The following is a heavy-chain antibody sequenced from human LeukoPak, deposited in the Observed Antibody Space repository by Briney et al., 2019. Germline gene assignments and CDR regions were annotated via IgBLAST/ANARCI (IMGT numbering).Heavy chain of an antibody. CDR3: AKDPGGSGYSWYGMDV. CDR1: GFTFSTYA. J-gene: IGHJ6*02. D-gene: IGHD3-3*01. Sequence: GGSLRLSCAASGFTFSTYAMSWVRQAPGKGLEWVSVVSGTGGRTYYADSVKGRFTISRDNSKNTLYLQMNSLRAEDTAVYYCAKDPGGSGYSWYGMDVWGQGTTVTVSS. V-gene: IGHV3-23*01. CDR2: VSGTGGRT.